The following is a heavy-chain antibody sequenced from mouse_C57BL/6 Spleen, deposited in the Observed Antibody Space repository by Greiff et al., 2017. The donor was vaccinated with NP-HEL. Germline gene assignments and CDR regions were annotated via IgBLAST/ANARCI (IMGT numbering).Heavy chain of an antibody. CDR3: ARRDVDYAMDY. Sequence: EVMLVESEGGLVQPGRSMKLSCTASGFTFSDYYMAWVRQVPEKGLEWVANINYDGSSTYYLDSLKSRFIISRDNAKNILYLQMSSLKSEDTATYYCARRDVDYAMDYWGQGTSVTVSS. V-gene: IGHV5-16*01. CDR2: INYDGSST. CDR1: GFTFSDYY. J-gene: IGHJ4*01. D-gene: IGHD3-3*01.